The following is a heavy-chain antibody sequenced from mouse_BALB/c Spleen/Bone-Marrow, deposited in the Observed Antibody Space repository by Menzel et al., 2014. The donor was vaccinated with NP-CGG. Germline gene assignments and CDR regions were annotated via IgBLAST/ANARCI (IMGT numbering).Heavy chain of an antibody. Sequence: EVQLQESGGGLVQPGGSLKLSCAASGLGFSRYWMTWVRQAPGKGLEWIGEINPDSRTINYTPSLKDKFIISRDNAKNTLYLQMSKVRSEDTALYYCARPGYYGYQNVWGAGTTVTVSS. V-gene: IGHV4-1*02. J-gene: IGHJ1*01. CDR2: INPDSRTI. D-gene: IGHD1-2*01. CDR3: ARPGYYGYQNV. CDR1: GLGFSRYW.